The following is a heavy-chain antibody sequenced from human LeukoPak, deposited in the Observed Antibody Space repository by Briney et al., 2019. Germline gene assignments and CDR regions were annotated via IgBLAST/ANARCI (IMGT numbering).Heavy chain of an antibody. CDR3: ARDPPHDSSGYFAFDI. V-gene: IGHV3-33*08. CDR2: IWYEGSNK. CDR1: GFTFSSYW. Sequence: GGSLRLSCAASGFTFSSYWTSWVRQAPGKGLEWVAVIWYEGSNKYYADSVKGRFTISRDNSKNTLYLQMNSLRAEDTAVYYCARDPPHDSSGYFAFDIWGQGTMVTVSS. D-gene: IGHD3-22*01. J-gene: IGHJ3*02.